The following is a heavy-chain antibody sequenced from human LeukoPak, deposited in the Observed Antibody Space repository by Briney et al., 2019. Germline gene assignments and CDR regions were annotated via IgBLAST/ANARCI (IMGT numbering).Heavy chain of an antibody. V-gene: IGHV4-59*11. CDR3: ARAQYASGSFFDY. J-gene: IGHJ4*02. CDR2: IYYTGST. D-gene: IGHD3-10*01. CDR1: GGSISTQY. Sequence: SETLSLTCTVSGGSISTQYWSWVRQPPGKGQEWIGYIYYTGSTNYNPSLKSRVTMAIDTSQNQFSLELTFVSAADTAVYYCARAQYASGSFFDYWGQGTLATVSS.